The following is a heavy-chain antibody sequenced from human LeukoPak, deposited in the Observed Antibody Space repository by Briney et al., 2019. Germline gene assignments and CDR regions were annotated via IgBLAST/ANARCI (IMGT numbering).Heavy chain of an antibody. J-gene: IGHJ5*02. Sequence: SVKVSCKASGGTFGSYAISWVRQAPGQGLEWMGRIIPIFGTANYAQKFQGRVTITADKSTSTAYMELSSLRSEDTAVYYCAREVQDIVLMVYAHTWFDPWGQGTLVTVSS. CDR3: AREVQDIVLMVYAHTWFDP. D-gene: IGHD2-8*01. CDR2: IIPIFGTA. CDR1: GGTFGSYA. V-gene: IGHV1-69*06.